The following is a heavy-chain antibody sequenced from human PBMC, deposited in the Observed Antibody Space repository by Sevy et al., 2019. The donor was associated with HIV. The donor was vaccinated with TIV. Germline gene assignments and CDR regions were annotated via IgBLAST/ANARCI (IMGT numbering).Heavy chain of an antibody. D-gene: IGHD2-2*01. CDR1: GFTFSSYG. Sequence: GGSLRLSCAASGFTFSSYGMHWVRQAPGKGLEWVAVIWYDGSNKYYADSVKGRFTISRDNSKNTRYLQMNSLRAEDTAVYYCARAYARYCSSTSCHSRLDPWGQGTLVTVSS. CDR3: ARAYARYCSSTSCHSRLDP. J-gene: IGHJ5*02. CDR2: IWYDGSNK. V-gene: IGHV3-33*01.